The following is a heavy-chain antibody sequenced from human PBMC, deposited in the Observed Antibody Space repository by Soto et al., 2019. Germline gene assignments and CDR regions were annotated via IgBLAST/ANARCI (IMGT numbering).Heavy chain of an antibody. CDR2: ISYDGSNK. CDR1: GFTFSSYG. V-gene: IGHV3-30*03. J-gene: IGHJ5*02. Sequence: GGSLRLSCAASGFTFSSYGMHWVRQAPGKGLEWVAVISYDGSNKYYADSVKGRFTISRDNSKNTLYLQMNSLRAEDTAVYYCARGLGYSSGWYNWFDPWGQGTLVTVSS. CDR3: ARGLGYSSGWYNWFDP. D-gene: IGHD6-19*01.